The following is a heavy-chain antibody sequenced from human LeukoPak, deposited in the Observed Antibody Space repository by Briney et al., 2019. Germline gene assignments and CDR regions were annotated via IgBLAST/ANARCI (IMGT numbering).Heavy chain of an antibody. Sequence: PSETLSLTCTVSGDSISSGGYYWAWIRQPPGKALEWIGSIYWTGTRQYNLSLKSRVTMSVDTSRNQISLTLTSVTAADTAVYYCARGKGQWLENYYYFYMDVWGKGTTVTVSS. CDR1: GDSISSGGYY. CDR3: ARGKGQWLENYYYFYMDV. D-gene: IGHD6-19*01. V-gene: IGHV4-39*07. CDR2: IYWTGTR. J-gene: IGHJ6*03.